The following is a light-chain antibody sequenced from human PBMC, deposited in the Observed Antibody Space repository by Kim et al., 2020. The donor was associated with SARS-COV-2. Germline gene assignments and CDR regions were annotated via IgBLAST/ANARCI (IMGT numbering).Light chain of an antibody. V-gene: IGLV2-11*01. CDR1: SNTFGGFNY. CDR2: DVT. Sequence: GESVTISSTATSNTFGGFNYVSWYQHHPGKAPEFIIHDVTKRPSGVPLRFSGSKSGNTASLTISGLQAEDEADYYCCSYAGSYTWVFGGGTQLTVL. J-gene: IGLJ3*02. CDR3: CSYAGSYTWV.